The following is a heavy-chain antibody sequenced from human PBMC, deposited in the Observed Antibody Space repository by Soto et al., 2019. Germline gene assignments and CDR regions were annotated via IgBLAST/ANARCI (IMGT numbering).Heavy chain of an antibody. Sequence: QVQLVQSGAEVKKPGSSVKVSCKASGGTFSSYTISWVRQAPGQGLEWMGRIIPILGIANYAQKFQGRVTITADKSTSTAYMGLSSVSFEVTAVYYCERGYCSGGSCHGWFDPWGQGTLVTVSS. CDR1: GGTFSSYT. CDR3: ERGYCSGGSCHGWFDP. V-gene: IGHV1-69*02. D-gene: IGHD2-15*01. CDR2: IIPILGIA. J-gene: IGHJ5*02.